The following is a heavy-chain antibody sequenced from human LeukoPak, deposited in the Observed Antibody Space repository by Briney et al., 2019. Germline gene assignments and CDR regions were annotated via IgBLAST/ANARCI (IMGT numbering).Heavy chain of an antibody. D-gene: IGHD5-18*01. Sequence: SVKVSCKASGYTFTGYYMHWVRQAPGQGLEWMGWINPNSGGTNYAQKLQGRVTMTTDTSTSTAYMELRSLRSDDTAVYYCARDSRAGRYSYGDAFDIWGQGTMVTVSS. CDR2: INPNSGGT. J-gene: IGHJ3*02. CDR1: GYTFTGYY. V-gene: IGHV1-2*02. CDR3: ARDSRAGRYSYGDAFDI.